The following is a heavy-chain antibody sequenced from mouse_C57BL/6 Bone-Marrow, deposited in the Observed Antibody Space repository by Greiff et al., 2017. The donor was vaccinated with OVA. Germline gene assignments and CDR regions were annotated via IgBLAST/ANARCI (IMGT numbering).Heavy chain of an antibody. D-gene: IGHD2-5*01. V-gene: IGHV5-9*01. Sequence: EVKLQESGGGLVKPGGSLKLSCAASGFTFSSYTMSWVRQTPEKRLEWVATISGGGGNTYYPDSVKGRFTISRDNAKNTLYLQMSSLRSEDTALYYCARRVSNYEYYAMDYWGQGTSVTVSS. CDR3: ARRVSNYEYYAMDY. J-gene: IGHJ4*01. CDR2: ISGGGGNT. CDR1: GFTFSSYT.